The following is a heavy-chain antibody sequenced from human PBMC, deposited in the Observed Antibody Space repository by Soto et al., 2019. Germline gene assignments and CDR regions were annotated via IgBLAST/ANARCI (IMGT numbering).Heavy chain of an antibody. CDR3: AKDQYDFIWGTYPSYDS. V-gene: IGHV3-23*01. Sequence: GGSLRLSCAASGSAFGSYAMGWVRQAPGKGLEWVSGISASGGSPYYTDSAKGRFTISRDNSDNSVVLHMNSLRADDTAVYYCAKDQYDFIWGTYPSYDSWGQGTPVTVSS. CDR2: ISASGGSP. J-gene: IGHJ4*02. D-gene: IGHD3-16*02. CDR1: GSAFGSYA.